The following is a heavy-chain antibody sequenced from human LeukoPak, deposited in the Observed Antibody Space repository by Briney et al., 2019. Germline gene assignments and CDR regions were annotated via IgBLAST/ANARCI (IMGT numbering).Heavy chain of an antibody. CDR3: ARDFVSEDYYDILTGYYKGYGMDV. CDR1: GFTFSSYE. Sequence: PGGSLRLSCAASGFTFSSYEMNWVRQAPGKGLEWVSYISSSGSTIYYADSVKGRFTISRDNAKNSLYLQMNSLRAEDTAVYYCARDFVSEDYYDILTGYYKGYGMDVWGQGTTVTVSS. V-gene: IGHV3-48*03. J-gene: IGHJ6*02. D-gene: IGHD3-9*01. CDR2: ISSSGSTI.